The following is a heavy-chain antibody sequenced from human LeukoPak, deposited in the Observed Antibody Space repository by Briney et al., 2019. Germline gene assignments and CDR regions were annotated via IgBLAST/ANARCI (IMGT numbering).Heavy chain of an antibody. CDR2: IFYSGST. D-gene: IGHD2-15*01. V-gene: IGHV4-59*02. Sequence: LETLSLTCTVSGVSVNSYYWSWIRQPPGKGLEWIGNIFYSGSTYYTPSLKSRVTLSVDTSKNQFSLSLSSVTAADTAVYHCARSVGAWDVFDLWGRGTMVTVSS. CDR1: GVSVNSYY. CDR3: ARSVGAWDVFDL. J-gene: IGHJ3*01.